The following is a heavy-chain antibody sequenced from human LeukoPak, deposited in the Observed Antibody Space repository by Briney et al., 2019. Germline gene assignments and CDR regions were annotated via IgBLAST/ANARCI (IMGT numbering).Heavy chain of an antibody. Sequence: GGSLRLSCAVSGFTVSSNYMSWVRQAPGTGLEWVSVIYSGGSTDYADSVKGRFTISRDNSKNTLYLQMNSLRAEDTAIYYCAREGHSAGQGYYFDYWGQGSLVTVSS. D-gene: IGHD2-8*02. J-gene: IGHJ4*02. V-gene: IGHV3-66*01. CDR3: AREGHSAGQGYYFDY. CDR2: IYSGGST. CDR1: GFTVSSNY.